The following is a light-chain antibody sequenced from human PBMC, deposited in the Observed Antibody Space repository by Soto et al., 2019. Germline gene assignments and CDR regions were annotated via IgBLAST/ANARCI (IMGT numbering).Light chain of an antibody. V-gene: IGKV1-27*01. CDR2: AAS. CDR1: QGIRNY. J-gene: IGKJ2*01. CDR3: QQYNGAPYT. Sequence: DVQMTQSPSSLSASVGDRVTITCRASQGIRNYLVWYQQKPGKAPKLLIYAASILQSGVPSRFSGSGSGTDFTLTISSLQPEDVATYYCQQYNGAPYTFGQGTKLEIK.